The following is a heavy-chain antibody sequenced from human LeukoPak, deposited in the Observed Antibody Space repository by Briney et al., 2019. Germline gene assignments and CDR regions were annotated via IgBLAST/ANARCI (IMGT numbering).Heavy chain of an antibody. CDR1: GFTFSRYG. Sequence: GSLRLSCVASGFTFSRYGIHWVRQAPGKGLEWVAVITYDGESDYYADSVKGRFTISRDTSENTVFLQMTDLRDEDTATYYCAKEYKRAAASLYSWFDPWGQGALVTVSS. CDR2: ITYDGESD. D-gene: IGHD6-13*01. CDR3: AKEYKRAAASLYSWFDP. V-gene: IGHV3-30*18. J-gene: IGHJ5*02.